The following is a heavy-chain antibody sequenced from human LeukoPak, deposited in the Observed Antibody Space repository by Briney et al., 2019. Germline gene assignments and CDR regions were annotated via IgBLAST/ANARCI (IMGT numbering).Heavy chain of an antibody. CDR3: ARGKYYNSGSYSALMDV. J-gene: IGHJ6*03. CDR2: ISSSGSHI. Sequence: GGSLRLSCAGSGFTFNNYGMNWVRQAPGKGLEWVSSISSSGSHIYYGDSPKGRFTISRDNAKNSLYLQMNSLRPEDTAVYYCARGKYYNSGSYSALMDVRGKGTTVTVSS. V-gene: IGHV3-21*01. D-gene: IGHD3-10*01. CDR1: GFTFNNYG.